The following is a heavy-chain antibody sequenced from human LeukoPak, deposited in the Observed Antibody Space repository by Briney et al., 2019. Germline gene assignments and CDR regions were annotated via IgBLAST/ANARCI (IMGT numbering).Heavy chain of an antibody. CDR2: ISSSSSYI. V-gene: IGHV3-21*01. D-gene: IGHD2-2*01. J-gene: IGHJ5*02. CDR1: GFTFSSYS. CDR3: ARDGDLDCSSTSCYQRGFDP. Sequence: GGSLRLSCAASGFTFSSYSMNWVRQAPGKGLEWVSSISSSSSYIYYADSVKGRFTISRDNAKNSLYLQMNSLRAEDTAVYYCARDGDLDCSSTSCYQRGFDPWGQGTLVTVSS.